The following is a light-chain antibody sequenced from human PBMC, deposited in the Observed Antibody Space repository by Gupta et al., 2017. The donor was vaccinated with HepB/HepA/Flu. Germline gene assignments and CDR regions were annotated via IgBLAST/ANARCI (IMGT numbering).Light chain of an antibody. CDR3: QKFDNLPIT. V-gene: IGKV1-33*01. Sequence: DIQMTQSPSSLSASVGDRITISCQASQDITNYLHWYQQKPGKAPELLIYDSSNLETGVPSRFSGSGSGTHFTLTINSLQPEDIATYYCQKFDNLPITFGQGTRLEMK. CDR2: DSS. J-gene: IGKJ5*01. CDR1: QDITNY.